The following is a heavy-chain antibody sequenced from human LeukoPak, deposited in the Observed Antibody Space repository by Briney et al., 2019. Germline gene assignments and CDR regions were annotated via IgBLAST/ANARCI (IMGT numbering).Heavy chain of an antibody. V-gene: IGHV4-59*12. D-gene: IGHD3-10*01. CDR2: IYYNGNT. Sequence: SETLSLTRTVSGGSISSYYWSWIRQHPGKGLEWIGYIYYNGNTNYNPSLKSRLTISVDTSKNQLFLKLSSVTAADTAVYYCARDSSYDRSGYYYYGLDVWGQGTTVTVSS. CDR3: ARDSSYDRSGYYYYGLDV. J-gene: IGHJ6*02. CDR1: GGSISSYY.